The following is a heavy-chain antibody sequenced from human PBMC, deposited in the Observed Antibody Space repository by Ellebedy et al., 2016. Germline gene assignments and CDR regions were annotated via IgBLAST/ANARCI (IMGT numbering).Heavy chain of an antibody. CDR1: TFTFRNYC. V-gene: IGHV3-7*01. J-gene: IGHJ4*02. Sequence: GESLKISXATSTFTFRNYCFNWVRQAPGRGLEWVASINQDGSESYYLDSVRGRFTISRDNAKNSLYLQMNSLRAEDTALYYCARSRDDGTVYRAAYWGQGTLVTVSS. D-gene: IGHD1-7*01. CDR3: ARSRDDGTVYRAAY. CDR2: INQDGSES.